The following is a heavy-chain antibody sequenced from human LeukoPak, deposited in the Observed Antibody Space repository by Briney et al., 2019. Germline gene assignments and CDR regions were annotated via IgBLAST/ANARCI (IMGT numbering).Heavy chain of an antibody. CDR3: ARGGYCDY. V-gene: IGHV1-2*02. Sequence: GSVKVSCKASGYTFANYYIHWVRQAPGQGLEWMGWVNPSSGGTNYAQNFQGRVTMTRDTSITTAYMELTSLIPDDTAVYFCARGGYCDYWGQGTLVTVSS. CDR1: GYTFANYY. J-gene: IGHJ4*02. CDR2: VNPSSGGT.